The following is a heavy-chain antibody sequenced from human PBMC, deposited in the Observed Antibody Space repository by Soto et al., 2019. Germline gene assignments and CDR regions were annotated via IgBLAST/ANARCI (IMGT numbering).Heavy chain of an antibody. V-gene: IGHV4-39*01. D-gene: IGHD1-1*01. Sequence: PSETLSLTCTVSGGSISSSSYYWGWIRQPPGKGLEWIGSIYYSGSTYYNPSLKSRVTISVDTSKNQFSLKLSSVTAADTAVYYCARLSTGWASRYYYGMDVWGQGTTVTVSS. CDR3: ARLSTGWASRYYYGMDV. CDR2: IYYSGST. J-gene: IGHJ6*02. CDR1: GGSISSSSYY.